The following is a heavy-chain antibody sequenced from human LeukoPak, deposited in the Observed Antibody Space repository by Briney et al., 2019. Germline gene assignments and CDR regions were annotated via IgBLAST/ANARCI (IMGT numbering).Heavy chain of an antibody. V-gene: IGHV1-8*01. J-gene: IGHJ4*02. CDR3: ARGPVRSGWLDY. D-gene: IGHD6-19*01. Sequence: ASVKVSCKASGYTFTSYDINWVRQATGQGLEWMGWMNPNSGNTGYAQKFQGRVTMTRNTSISTAYMELSSLRSEDTAVYYCARGPVRSGWLDYWGQGTLVTVSS. CDR2: MNPNSGNT. CDR1: GYTFTSYD.